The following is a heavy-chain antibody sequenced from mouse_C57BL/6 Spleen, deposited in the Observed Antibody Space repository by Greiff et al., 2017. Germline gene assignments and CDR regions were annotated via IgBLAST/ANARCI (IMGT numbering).Heavy chain of an antibody. J-gene: IGHJ2*01. CDR3: ARSYGSSYVKNYFDY. CDR2: IYPGSGNT. Sequence: QVQLKQSGAELVRPGASVKLSCKASGYTFTDYYINWVKQRPGQGLEWIARIYPGSGNTYYNEKFKGKATLTAEKSSSTAYMQLSSLTSEDSAVYYCARSYGSSYVKNYFDYWGQGTTLAVSS. V-gene: IGHV1-76*01. D-gene: IGHD1-1*01. CDR1: GYTFTDYY.